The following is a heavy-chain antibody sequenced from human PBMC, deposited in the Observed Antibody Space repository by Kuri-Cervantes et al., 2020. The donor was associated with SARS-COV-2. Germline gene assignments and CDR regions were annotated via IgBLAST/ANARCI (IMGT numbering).Heavy chain of an antibody. CDR2: IYYSGST. V-gene: IGHV4-31*03. CDR3: GRAAVGDFWGGYYGMDV. D-gene: IGHD3-3*01. J-gene: IGHJ6*02. Sequence: SETLSLTCTVSGGSISSGGYYWSWIRQHPGKGLEWIGYIYYSGSTYYYPSRKRRVTISVDTSKNQFSLKLSTVTAADTAVYYCGRAAVGDFWGGYYGMDVWGQGTTVTVSS. CDR1: GGSISSGGYY.